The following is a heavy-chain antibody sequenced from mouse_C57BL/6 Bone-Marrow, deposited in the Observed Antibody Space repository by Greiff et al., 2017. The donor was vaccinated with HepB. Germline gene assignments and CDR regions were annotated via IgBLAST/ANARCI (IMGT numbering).Heavy chain of an antibody. CDR1: GFSLTSYG. CDR2: IWSDGST. Sequence: VKLMESGPGLVAPSQSLSITCTVSGFSLTSYGVHWVRQPPGKGLEWLVVIWSDGSTTYNSALKSRLSISKDNSKSQVVLKMNSLQTDDTAMYYCARHGLRCYAMDYWGQGTSVTVSS. V-gene: IGHV2-6-1*01. J-gene: IGHJ4*01. CDR3: ARHGLRCYAMDY.